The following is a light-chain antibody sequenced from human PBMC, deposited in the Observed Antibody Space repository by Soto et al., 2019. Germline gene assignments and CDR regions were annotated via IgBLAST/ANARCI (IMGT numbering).Light chain of an antibody. J-gene: IGKJ1*01. Sequence: DIQMTQSPSTLSASVGDRVTITCRASQSISSWLAWYQQKPGKAPKVLIYKASNLESGVPSRFSGSGSGTEFTLTISSLQPDDFATYYCQQYKSYSWTFGQGTKVEIK. V-gene: IGKV1-5*03. CDR1: QSISSW. CDR2: KAS. CDR3: QQYKSYSWT.